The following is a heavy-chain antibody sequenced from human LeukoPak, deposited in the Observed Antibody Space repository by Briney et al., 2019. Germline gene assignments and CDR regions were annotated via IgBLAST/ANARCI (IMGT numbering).Heavy chain of an antibody. Sequence: ASVKVSCKASGYTFTGYYMHWVRQAPGQGLEWMGRISAHNGNANYAQKFQGRVTMTTDTSTTTAYLELRNLRSDDTAAYYCARLYGSGSYYHMDVWGQGTTVTVSS. CDR2: ISAHNGNA. V-gene: IGHV1-18*04. D-gene: IGHD3-10*01. J-gene: IGHJ6*03. CDR3: ARLYGSGSYYHMDV. CDR1: GYTFTGYY.